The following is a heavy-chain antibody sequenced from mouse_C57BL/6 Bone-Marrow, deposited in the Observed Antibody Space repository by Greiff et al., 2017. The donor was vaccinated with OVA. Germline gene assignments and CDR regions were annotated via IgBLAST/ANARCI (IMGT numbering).Heavy chain of an antibody. Sequence: VQLQQSGTVLARPGASVKMSCKTSGYTFTSYWMHWVKQRPGQGLEWIGAIYPGNSDTSYNQKFKGKAKLTAVTSASPAYMELSSLTNEDSAVYYCTRRIPLGTVVLDYWGQGTTLTVSS. CDR2: IYPGNSDT. J-gene: IGHJ2*01. CDR3: TRRIPLGTVVLDY. D-gene: IGHD1-1*01. CDR1: GYTFTSYW. V-gene: IGHV1-5*01.